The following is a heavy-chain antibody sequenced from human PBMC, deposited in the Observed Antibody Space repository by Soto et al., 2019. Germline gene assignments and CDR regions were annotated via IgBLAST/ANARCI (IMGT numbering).Heavy chain of an antibody. J-gene: IGHJ6*02. CDR2: IYYSGST. D-gene: IGHD5-18*01. V-gene: IGHV4-59*01. CDR3: AGNSYGYYYYGMDV. CDR1: GASISSYY. Sequence: SETLSLTCTVSGASISSYYWSWIRQPPGKGLEWIGYIYYSGSTNYNPSLKSRVTISVDTSKNQFSLKLSSVTAADTAVYYCAGNSYGYYYYGMDVWGQGTTVTVSS.